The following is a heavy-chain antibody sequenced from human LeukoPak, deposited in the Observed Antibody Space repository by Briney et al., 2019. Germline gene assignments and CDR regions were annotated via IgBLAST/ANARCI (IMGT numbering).Heavy chain of an antibody. V-gene: IGHV3-53*01. CDR2: IYSGGST. CDR3: ARTGYSYGSGFDY. D-gene: IGHD5-18*01. CDR1: GFTVSSNY. J-gene: IGHJ4*02. Sequence: GGSLRLSCAASGFTVSSNYMSWVRQAPGKGLEWVSVIYSGGSTYYADSVKGRFTISRDNAKNSLYLQMNSLRAEDTAVYYCARTGYSYGSGFDYWGQGTLVTVSS.